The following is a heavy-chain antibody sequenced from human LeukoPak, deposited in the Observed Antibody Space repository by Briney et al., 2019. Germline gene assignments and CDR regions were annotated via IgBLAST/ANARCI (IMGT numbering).Heavy chain of an antibody. CDR3: ARDHGYSSSWYGIYFDF. Sequence: GGSLRLSCAASGFTFSSYAMHWVRQAPGKGLEWVAVISYDGSNKYYADSVKGRFTISRDNSKNTLYLQMSSLRAEDTAVYYCARDHGYSSSWYGIYFDFWGQGTLVTVSS. V-gene: IGHV3-30-3*01. CDR1: GFTFSSYA. CDR2: ISYDGSNK. D-gene: IGHD6-13*01. J-gene: IGHJ4*02.